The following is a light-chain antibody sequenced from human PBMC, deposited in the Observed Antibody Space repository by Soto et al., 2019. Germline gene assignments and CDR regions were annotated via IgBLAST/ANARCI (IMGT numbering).Light chain of an antibody. Sequence: DIQMTQSPSSLSSSVGDRVTITCRATQTIDTRLAWYQQKPGEAPKLLIYDASSLENGVPSRFSGSGSGTEFTLTISGLQPDDFATYYCQHYDTYQATFGLGTKVDIK. CDR1: QTIDTR. CDR2: DAS. CDR3: QHYDTYQAT. J-gene: IGKJ1*01. V-gene: IGKV1-5*01.